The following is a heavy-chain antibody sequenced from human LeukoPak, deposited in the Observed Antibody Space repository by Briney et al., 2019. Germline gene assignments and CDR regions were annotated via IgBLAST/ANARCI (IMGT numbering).Heavy chain of an antibody. CDR2: IYPCDSDT. CDR1: RYSFTSYW. CDR3: ARHRSLTYSSGGSSNWFDP. D-gene: IGHD6-19*01. Sequence: GESLKISCKGSRYSFTSYWIGWVRQMPGKGLEWMGIIYPCDSDTRYSPSFQGQVTISADKSISTAYLQWSSLKASDTAMYYCARHRSLTYSSGGSSNWFDPWGQGTLVTVSS. J-gene: IGHJ5*02. V-gene: IGHV5-51*01.